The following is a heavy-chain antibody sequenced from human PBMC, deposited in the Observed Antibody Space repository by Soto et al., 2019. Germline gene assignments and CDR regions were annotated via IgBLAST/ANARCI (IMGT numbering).Heavy chain of an antibody. CDR1: GGSISSTSLY. V-gene: IGHV4-39*01. Sequence: QLQLQESGPGLVKPSETLSLTCTVSGGSISSTSLYWGWIRQPPGKGLEWIGSINYSGNTKYNPSLKSRVAISVDTSKNQCSLRVTSLTATDTAEYYCARHIVQSAIIAAVWGQGIRVTVSS. J-gene: IGHJ4*02. CDR2: INYSGNT. D-gene: IGHD3-16*02. CDR3: ARHIVQSAIIAAV.